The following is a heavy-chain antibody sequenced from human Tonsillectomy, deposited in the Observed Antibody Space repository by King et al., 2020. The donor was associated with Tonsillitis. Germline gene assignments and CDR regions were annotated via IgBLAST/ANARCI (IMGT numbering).Heavy chain of an antibody. Sequence: VQLVESGGGLVQPGGSLRLSCAASGFVFSNYEMNWVRQAPGKGLEWVSYISTSGGTIYYADSGKGRFTISRDNAKNSLYRQMNSLRAEDTAVYYCARESLTVRGIITVPYYYYYMEVWGKGTSVTVSS. CDR1: GFVFSNYE. J-gene: IGHJ6*03. CDR3: ARESLTVRGIITVPYYYYYMEV. V-gene: IGHV3-48*03. D-gene: IGHD3-10*02. CDR2: ISTSGGTI.